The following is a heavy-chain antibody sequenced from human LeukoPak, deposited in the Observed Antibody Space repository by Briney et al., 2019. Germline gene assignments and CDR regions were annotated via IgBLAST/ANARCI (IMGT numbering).Heavy chain of an antibody. V-gene: IGHV1-69*05. CDR3: ARGRGYNSLYYYYYMDV. Sequence: GASVKVSCKASGGTFSSYAISWVRQAPGQGLEWMGGIIPIFGTANYAQKFQGRVTITTDESTSTAYMELSSLRSEDTAVYYCARGRGYNSLYYYYYMDVWGKGTTVTVSS. CDR1: GGTFSSYA. J-gene: IGHJ6*03. D-gene: IGHD5-24*01. CDR2: IIPIFGTA.